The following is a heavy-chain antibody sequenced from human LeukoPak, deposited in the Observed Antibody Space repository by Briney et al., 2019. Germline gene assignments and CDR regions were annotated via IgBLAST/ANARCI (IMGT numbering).Heavy chain of an antibody. J-gene: IGHJ4*02. V-gene: IGHV3-53*01. CDR3: ARRAGAYSHPYDY. CDR1: GFTFSSYA. Sequence: GGSLRLSCAASGFTFSSYAMSWVRQAPGKGLEWVSFIYSDNTHFSDSVKGRFTISRDNSKNTLYLQMNSLRAEDTAVYYCARRAGAYSHPYDYWGQGTLVTVSS. CDR2: IYSDNT. D-gene: IGHD4/OR15-4a*01.